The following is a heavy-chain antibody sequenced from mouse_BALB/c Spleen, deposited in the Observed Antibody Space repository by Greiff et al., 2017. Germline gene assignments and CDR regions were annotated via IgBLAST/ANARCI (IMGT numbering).Heavy chain of an antibody. D-gene: IGHD2-2*01. V-gene: IGHV1S127*01. CDR2: IDPSDSYT. J-gene: IGHJ4*01. CDR1: GYTFTSYW. Sequence: QVQLQQSGAELVKPGASVKMSCKASGYTFTSYWMHWVKQRPGQGLEWIGVIDPSDSYTSYNQKFKGKATLTVDTSSSTAYMQLSSLTSEDSAVYYCTRLRGYGYDDGNAMDYWGQGTSVTVSS. CDR3: TRLRGYGYDDGNAMDY.